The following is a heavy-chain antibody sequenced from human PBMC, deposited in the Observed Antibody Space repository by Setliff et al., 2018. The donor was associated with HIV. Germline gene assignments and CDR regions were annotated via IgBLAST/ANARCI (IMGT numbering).Heavy chain of an antibody. J-gene: IGHJ4*02. CDR3: VKDIFGWSFDH. CDR1: GFTFSGNA. CDR2: SGTDGNT. V-gene: IGHV3-23*01. D-gene: IGHD2-15*01. Sequence: GGSLRLSCTASGFTFSGNAMAWVRQTPGKGLEWVAGSGTDGNTLYGDSVKGRFTISRDNSKRTLYLQMNSLRVEDTAVYYCVKDIFGWSFDHRGQGTLVTVSS.